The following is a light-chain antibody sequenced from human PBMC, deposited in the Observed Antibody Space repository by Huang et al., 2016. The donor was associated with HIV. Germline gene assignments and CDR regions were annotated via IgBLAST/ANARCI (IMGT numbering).Light chain of an antibody. Sequence: EIVLTQSPATLSLSPGERATLSCRASQSVSRYLAWYQQKPGQAPRPLIFAASNRATGIPARFSGTGSGTDFTLTISSLEAEDSAVYYCQQRSNWPPLTFGGGTKVEIK. CDR2: AAS. V-gene: IGKV3-11*01. CDR3: QQRSNWPPLT. J-gene: IGKJ4*01. CDR1: QSVSRY.